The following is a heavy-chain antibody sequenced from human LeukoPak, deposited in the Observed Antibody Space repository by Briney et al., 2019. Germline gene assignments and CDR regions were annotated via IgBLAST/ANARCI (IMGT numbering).Heavy chain of an antibody. Sequence: SVKVSCKASGGAFSSYAISWVRQAPGQGLEWMGRIIPIFGTANYAQKFQGRVTITTDESTSTAYMELSSLRSEDTAVYYCARGYDSSGYHWFDPWGQGTLVTVSS. CDR3: ARGYDSSGYHWFDP. J-gene: IGHJ5*02. CDR1: GGAFSSYA. V-gene: IGHV1-69*05. CDR2: IIPIFGTA. D-gene: IGHD3-22*01.